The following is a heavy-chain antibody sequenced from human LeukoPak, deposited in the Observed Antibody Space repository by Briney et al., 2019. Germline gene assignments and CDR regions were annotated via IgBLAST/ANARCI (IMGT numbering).Heavy chain of an antibody. CDR2: IYSGGST. J-gene: IGHJ3*02. V-gene: IGHV3-53*04. CDR1: GFTVSRNY. CDR3: ARVRIAAADDAFDI. Sequence: PGGSLRLSCAASGFTVSRNYMSWVSQAPGKGLEWVAVIYSGGSTYYADSVKGRFTISRHNSKNTPYLQMNSLRAEDTAVYYCARVRIAAADDAFDIWGQGTMVTVSS. D-gene: IGHD6-13*01.